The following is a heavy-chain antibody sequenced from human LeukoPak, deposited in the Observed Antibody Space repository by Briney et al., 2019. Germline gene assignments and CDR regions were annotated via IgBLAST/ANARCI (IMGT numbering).Heavy chain of an antibody. V-gene: IGHV3-30*18. Sequence: PGGSLRLSCAASGFTFSSYGMHWVRQAPGKGLEWVAVISYDGSNKYYADSVKGRFTISRDNSKNTLYLQMNSLRAEDTAVYYCAKDRGRAHGPDAFDIWGQGTMVTVSS. J-gene: IGHJ3*02. CDR3: AKDRGRAHGPDAFDI. CDR1: GFTFSSYG. CDR2: ISYDGSNK.